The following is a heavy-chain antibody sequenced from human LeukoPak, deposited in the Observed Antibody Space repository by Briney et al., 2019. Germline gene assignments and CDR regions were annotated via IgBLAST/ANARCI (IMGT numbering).Heavy chain of an antibody. Sequence: GGSLRLSCAASGFTFSSYWMHWVRQAPGKGLVWVSRINSDGSITSYADSVKGRFTISRDNAKNTLYLQMNSLRAEDTAVYYCARDRDYHWYFDLWGRGTLVTVSS. CDR3: ARDRDYHWYFDL. D-gene: IGHD4/OR15-4a*01. V-gene: IGHV3-74*01. J-gene: IGHJ2*01. CDR2: INSDGSIT. CDR1: GFTFSSYW.